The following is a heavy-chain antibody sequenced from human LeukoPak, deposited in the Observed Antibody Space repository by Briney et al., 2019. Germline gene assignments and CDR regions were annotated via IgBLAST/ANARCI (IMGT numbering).Heavy chain of an antibody. J-gene: IGHJ5*02. Sequence: PSETLSLTCTVSGGSISSYYWSWIRQPPGKGLEWIGEINHSGSTNYNPSLKSRVTISVDTSKNQFSLKLSSVTAADTAVYYCARGQSRRFDPWGQGTLVTVSS. CDR1: GGSISSYY. CDR2: INHSGST. V-gene: IGHV4-34*01. CDR3: ARGQSRRFDP.